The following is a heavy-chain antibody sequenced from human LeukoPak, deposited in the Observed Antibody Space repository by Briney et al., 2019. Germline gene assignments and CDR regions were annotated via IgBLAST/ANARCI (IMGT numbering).Heavy chain of an antibody. D-gene: IGHD6-13*01. CDR1: GGTFSSYA. CDR2: IIPILGIA. Sequence: SVKVSCKASGGTFSSYAISWVRQAPGQGLEWMGRIIPILGIANYAQKFQGRVTITADKSTSTAYMELSSLRSEDTAVYYCARGKAMVIAAAGTPFDYWGQGTLVTVSS. CDR3: ARGKAMVIAAAGTPFDY. J-gene: IGHJ4*02. V-gene: IGHV1-69*04.